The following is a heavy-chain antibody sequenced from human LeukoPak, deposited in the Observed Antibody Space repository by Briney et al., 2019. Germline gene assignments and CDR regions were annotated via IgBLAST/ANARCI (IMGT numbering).Heavy chain of an antibody. V-gene: IGHV3-33*06. Sequence: QPGGSLRLSCAASGFTFSSYGMHWVRQAPGKGLEWVAVIWYDGSNKYYADSVKGRFTISRDNSKNALYLQMNSLRVEDTAVYYCAKDTTGGAFDIWGQGTMVTVSS. D-gene: IGHD4-17*01. CDR1: GFTFSSYG. CDR3: AKDTTGGAFDI. CDR2: IWYDGSNK. J-gene: IGHJ3*02.